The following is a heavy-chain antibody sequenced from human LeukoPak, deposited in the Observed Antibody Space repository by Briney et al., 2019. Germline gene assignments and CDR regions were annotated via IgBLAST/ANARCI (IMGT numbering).Heavy chain of an antibody. CDR3: ATGASKVTTDFANY. J-gene: IGHJ4*02. CDR2: IDPSDSYT. Sequence: GESLQISCQGSGYSFTNYWISWVRPMPGKGLEWMGRIDPSDSYTKYSPSFGGHVTISVDKSISTAFLQWNSLKASDSAMYYCATGASKVTTDFANYWGQGTQVAVSS. D-gene: IGHD4-17*01. CDR1: GYSFTNYW. V-gene: IGHV5-10-1*01.